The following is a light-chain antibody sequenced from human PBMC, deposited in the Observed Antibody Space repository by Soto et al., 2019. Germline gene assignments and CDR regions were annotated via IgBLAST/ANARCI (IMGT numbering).Light chain of an antibody. CDR2: DVS. J-gene: IGLJ1*01. Sequence: QSALTQPASVSGSPGQSITISCTGTSSDVGGYNYVSWYRHHPGKAPKLIIYDVSNRPSGVSIRFSGSKSDNTASLTISGLQPEDEADYHCSSDTTSNTRQIVFGTGTQLTVL. CDR3: SSDTTSNTRQIV. V-gene: IGLV2-14*03. CDR1: SSDVGGYNY.